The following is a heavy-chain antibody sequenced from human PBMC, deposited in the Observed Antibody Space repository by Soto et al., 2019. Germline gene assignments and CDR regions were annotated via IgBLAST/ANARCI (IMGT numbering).Heavy chain of an antibody. D-gene: IGHD2-2*01. J-gene: IGHJ6*02. V-gene: IGHV3-15*01. CDR1: GFTFSNAW. CDR3: TTDSSSWAYYYYYGMDV. CDR2: IKSKTDDGTT. Sequence: GGSLRLSCTVSGFTFSNAWMTWVRQAPGKGLEWVGRIKSKTDDGTTDYAAPVKGRFTISRDDSRNTLYLQMNSLKTEDTAVYYCTTDSSSWAYYYYYGMDVWGQGTTVTVS.